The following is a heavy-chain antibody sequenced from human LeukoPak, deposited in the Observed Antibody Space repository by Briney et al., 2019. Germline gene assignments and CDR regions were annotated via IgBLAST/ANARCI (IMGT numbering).Heavy chain of an antibody. Sequence: QPGRSLRFSCAASGFTFSRYGMHWVRQAPGKGLEWVAVIWYDGSNKYYADSVKGRFTISRDNSKNTLYLQMNSLRAEDTALYYCASGPPFLKYFEYWGQGTLVTVSS. J-gene: IGHJ4*02. V-gene: IGHV3-33*01. CDR2: IWYDGSNK. CDR3: ASGPPFLKYFEY. CDR1: GFTFSRYG. D-gene: IGHD3-3*01.